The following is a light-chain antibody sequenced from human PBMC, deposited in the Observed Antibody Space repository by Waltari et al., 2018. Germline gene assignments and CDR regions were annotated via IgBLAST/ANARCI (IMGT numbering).Light chain of an antibody. CDR1: QSVFYRSDNKNY. J-gene: IGKJ1*01. CDR3: QQYYRSRT. Sequence: DIVMNQSPDSLAVSLGERATIDCKSSQSVFYRSDNKNYLAWYQHKPGPPPKLLFYWASTRESGVPDRFSASGSGTDFTLTINNLQAEDVAVYYCQQYYRSRTFGQGTKVEIK. V-gene: IGKV4-1*01. CDR2: WAS.